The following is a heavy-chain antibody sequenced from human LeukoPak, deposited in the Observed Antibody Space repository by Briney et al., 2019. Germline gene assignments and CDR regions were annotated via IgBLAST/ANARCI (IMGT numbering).Heavy chain of an antibody. D-gene: IGHD3-10*01. CDR2: ISYDGSNK. CDR3: AKAGAVLLKGFMDV. J-gene: IGHJ6*02. Sequence: GRSLRLSCAASGFTFSSYGMHWVRQAPGKGLEWVAVISYDGSNKYYADSVKGRFTISRDNSKNTLYLQMNSLRAEDTAVYYCAKAGAVLLKGFMDVWGQGTTVTVSS. CDR1: GFTFSSYG. V-gene: IGHV3-30*18.